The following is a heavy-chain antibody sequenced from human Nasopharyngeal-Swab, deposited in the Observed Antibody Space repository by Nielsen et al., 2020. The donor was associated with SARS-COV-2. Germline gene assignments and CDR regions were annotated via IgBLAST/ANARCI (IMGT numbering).Heavy chain of an antibody. CDR1: GYTFTAFS. J-gene: IGHJ4*02. Sequence: ASVKVSCKASGYTFTAFSIHWVRQSPGQGLEWVGRIGTNSGGTLYAQRFRGRVTMTRDTSVATAYMELSDLRSDDTGVYYCAKDSPASRGDSWGQGTLVTVSS. CDR3: AKDSPASRGDS. CDR2: IGTNSGGT. V-gene: IGHV1-2*05. D-gene: IGHD5-24*01.